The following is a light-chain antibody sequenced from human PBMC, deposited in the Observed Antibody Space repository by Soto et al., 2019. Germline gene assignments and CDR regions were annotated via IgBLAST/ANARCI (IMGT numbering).Light chain of an antibody. V-gene: IGLV2-14*01. CDR3: SSYTSSSTLVV. CDR2: EVS. CDR1: SSDVGGSKY. J-gene: IGLJ2*01. Sequence: QSALTQPPSASGSPGQSVTISCTGTSSDVGGSKYVSWYQQHPGKAPKVIIYEVSNRPSGVSNRFSGSKSGNTASLTISGLQAEDEADYYCSSYTSSSTLVVFGGGTQLTVL.